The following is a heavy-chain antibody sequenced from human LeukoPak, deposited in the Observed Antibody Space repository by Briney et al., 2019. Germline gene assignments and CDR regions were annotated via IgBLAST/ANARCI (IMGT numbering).Heavy chain of an antibody. D-gene: IGHD3-22*01. Sequence: SETLSLTCTVSGGSISSSSYYWGWIRQTPGTGLEWLGSLYYSGSTYYNPSLKSRGTISVDTSKTQFSLKLSSVTAADTAVDYCARHHYYDSSGYSSWGQGTLVTVSS. J-gene: IGHJ4*02. V-gene: IGHV4-39*01. CDR1: GGSISSSSYY. CDR2: LYYSGST. CDR3: ARHHYYDSSGYSS.